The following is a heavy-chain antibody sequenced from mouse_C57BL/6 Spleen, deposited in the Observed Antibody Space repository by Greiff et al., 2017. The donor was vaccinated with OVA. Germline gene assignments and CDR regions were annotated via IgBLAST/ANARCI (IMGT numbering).Heavy chain of an antibody. D-gene: IGHD1-1*01. CDR3: TTDYYGSSYDFDY. J-gene: IGHJ2*01. V-gene: IGHV14-1*01. Sequence: VQLQQSGAELVRPGASVKLSCTASGFNIKDYYMHWVKQRPEQGLEWIGRIDPEDGDTEYAPKFQGKATMTADTSSNTAYLQLSSLTSEDTAVYYGTTDYYGSSYDFDYWGQGTTLTVSS. CDR2: IDPEDGDT. CDR1: GFNIKDYY.